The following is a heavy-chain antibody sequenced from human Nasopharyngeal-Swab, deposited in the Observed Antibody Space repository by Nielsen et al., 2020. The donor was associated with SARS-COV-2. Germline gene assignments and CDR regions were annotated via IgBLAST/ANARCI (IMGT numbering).Heavy chain of an antibody. CDR2: IYSGGTT. CDR1: ELSVTSTY. Sequence: GESLKISCAASELSVTSTYMYWVRQAPGKGLEWVSVIYSGGTTYYADSVKGRFTISRGNSKNTLYLQMNSLRAEDTAVYYCARGDSGTYDDPYYYLYYYMDVWGKGTTVTVSS. CDR3: ARGDSGTYDDPYYYLYYYMDV. J-gene: IGHJ6*03. D-gene: IGHD1-26*01. V-gene: IGHV3-53*01.